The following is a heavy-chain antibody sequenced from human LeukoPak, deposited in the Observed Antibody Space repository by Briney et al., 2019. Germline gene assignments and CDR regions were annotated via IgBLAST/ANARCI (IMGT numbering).Heavy chain of an antibody. V-gene: IGHV1-2*02. CDR3: ARGVFLNDFWSGTVDY. CDR2: INPNSGGT. D-gene: IGHD3-3*01. Sequence: GASVKVSCKASGYTFTGYYMHWVRQAPGQGLEWMGWINPNSGGTNYAQKFQGRVTMTRDTSISTAYMELSRLRSDDTAVYCCARGVFLNDFWSGTVDYWGQGTLVTVSS. J-gene: IGHJ4*02. CDR1: GYTFTGYY.